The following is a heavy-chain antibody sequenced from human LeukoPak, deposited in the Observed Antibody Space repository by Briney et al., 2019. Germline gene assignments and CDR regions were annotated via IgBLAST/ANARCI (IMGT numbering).Heavy chain of an antibody. Sequence: GGSLRLSCAASGFTFSSYSMNWVRQAPGKGLEWVSSISSSSSYIYYADSVKGRFTISRDNAKNSLYLQMNSLRAEDTAVYYCARDGGAAAMFWFDPWGQGTLVTVSS. CDR2: ISSSSSYI. V-gene: IGHV3-21*01. D-gene: IGHD2-2*01. J-gene: IGHJ5*02. CDR3: ARDGGAAAMFWFDP. CDR1: GFTFSSYS.